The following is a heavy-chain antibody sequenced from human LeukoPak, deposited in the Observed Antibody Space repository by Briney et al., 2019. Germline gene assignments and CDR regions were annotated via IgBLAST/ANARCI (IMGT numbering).Heavy chain of an antibody. V-gene: IGHV3-23*01. CDR3: AKSYLNYYGSENPPFDP. J-gene: IGHJ5*02. CDR2: ISGSGGST. D-gene: IGHD3-10*01. CDR1: GFTFSSYG. Sequence: QTGGSLRLSCAASGFTFSSYGMSWVRQAPGKGLEWVSAISGSGGSTYYADSVKGRFTISRDNSKNTLYLQMNSLRAEDTAVYYCAKSYLNYYGSENPPFDPWGQGTLVTVSS.